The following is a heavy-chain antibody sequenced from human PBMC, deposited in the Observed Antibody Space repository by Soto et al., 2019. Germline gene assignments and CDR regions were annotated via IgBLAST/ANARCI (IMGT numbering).Heavy chain of an antibody. D-gene: IGHD1-26*01. CDR3: ARPSVPGGSSSCYD. J-gene: IGHJ4*02. CDR2: ISSSGSTI. Sequence: GGSLRLSCAASGVTFSSYSMHWVRQAPGKGLEWVSYISSSGSTIYYADSVKGRFTISRDDAKNSLYLQMNSLRDEDTAVYYCARPSVPGGSSSCYDWGRGT. CDR1: GVTFSSYS. V-gene: IGHV3-48*02.